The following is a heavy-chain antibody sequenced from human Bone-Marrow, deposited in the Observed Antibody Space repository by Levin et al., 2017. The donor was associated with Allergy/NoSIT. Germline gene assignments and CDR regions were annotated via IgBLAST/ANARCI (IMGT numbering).Heavy chain of an antibody. CDR2: MNPNSGDT. D-gene: IGHD5-24*01. V-gene: IGHV1-8*01. CDR1: GYTFTSFD. CDR3: ARVPRLRWRHCFS. Sequence: AASVKVSCKASGYTFTSFDMHWVRQAPGQGPEWMGWMNPNSGDTGYAQGFEGRVTLTRNTSMATAYMELDSLISEDTAVYYCARVPRLRWRHCFSWGQGTPVTVSS. J-gene: IGHJ4*02.